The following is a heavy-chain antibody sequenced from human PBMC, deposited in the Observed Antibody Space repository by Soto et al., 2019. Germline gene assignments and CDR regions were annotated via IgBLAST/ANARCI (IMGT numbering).Heavy chain of an antibody. CDR3: TRDRPGPQHYFDY. D-gene: IGHD6-6*01. Sequence: SQTLSLTCAISGDSVSTNSATWDWIRQSPSRGLEWLGRTYYRSKWYNDYAVSVKGRITINPDTSNNQFSLQLNSVTPDDTAVYYCTRDRPGPQHYFDYWGQGNMVTVSS. CDR2: TYYRSKWYN. J-gene: IGHJ4*02. CDR1: GDSVSTNSAT. V-gene: IGHV6-1*01.